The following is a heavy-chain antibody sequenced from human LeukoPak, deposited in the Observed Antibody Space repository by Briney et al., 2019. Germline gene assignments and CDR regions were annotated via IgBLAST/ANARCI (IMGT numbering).Heavy chain of an antibody. CDR1: GGSISSHY. CDR2: IYTSGST. J-gene: IGHJ5*02. CDR3: ARHALAELWARWFDP. V-gene: IGHV4-4*07. D-gene: IGHD3-10*01. Sequence: SETLSLTCTVSGGSISSHYWSWIRQPAGKGLEWIGRIYTSGSTYYNPSLKSRVTISVDRSKNQFSLKLSSVTAADTAVYYCARHALAELWARWFDPWGQGTLVTVSS.